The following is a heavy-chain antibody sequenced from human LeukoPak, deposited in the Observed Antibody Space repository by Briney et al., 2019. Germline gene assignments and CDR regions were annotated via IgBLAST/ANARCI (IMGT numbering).Heavy chain of an antibody. CDR2: IFSGGST. CDR3: AREIYGSGTYPYYYYGMDV. D-gene: IGHD3-10*01. V-gene: IGHV3-66*01. J-gene: IGHJ6*02. CDR1: GFTVSSNY. Sequence: GGSLRLSCAASGFTVSSNYMSWVRQAPEKGLEWVSVIFSGGSTYYADSVKDRFTISRDNSKNTLYLQMNSLRAEDTAVYYCAREIYGSGTYPYYYYGMDVWGQGTTVTVSS.